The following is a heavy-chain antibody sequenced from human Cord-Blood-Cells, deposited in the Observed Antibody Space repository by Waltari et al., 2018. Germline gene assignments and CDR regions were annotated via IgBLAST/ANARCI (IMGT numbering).Heavy chain of an antibody. V-gene: IGHV4-38-2*01. CDR2: IYHSGGT. Sequence: QVQLHESGPGLVKPSGTLSPTCAVSWYSTSSGYYWGCIRQPPGKGLEWIGSIYHSGGTYYNPSLKSRVTISVDTSKNQFSLKLSSVTAADTAVYYCARAGPARFFAFDIWGQGTMVTVSS. J-gene: IGHJ3*02. CDR1: WYSTSSGYY. D-gene: IGHD6-6*01. CDR3: ARAGPARFFAFDI.